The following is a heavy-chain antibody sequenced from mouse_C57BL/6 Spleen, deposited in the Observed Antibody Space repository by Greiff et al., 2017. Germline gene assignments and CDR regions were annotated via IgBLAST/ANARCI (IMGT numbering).Heavy chain of an antibody. CDR1: GYTFTSYG. J-gene: IGHJ2*01. V-gene: IGHV1-81*01. CDR2: IYPRSGNT. D-gene: IGHD1-1*02. CDR3: ARGWEGY. Sequence: VQRVESGAELARPGASVKLSCKASGYTFTSYGISWVKQRTGQGLEWIGEIYPRSGNTYYNEKFKGKATLTADKSSSTAYMELRSLTSEDSAVYFCARGWEGYWGQGTTLTVSS.